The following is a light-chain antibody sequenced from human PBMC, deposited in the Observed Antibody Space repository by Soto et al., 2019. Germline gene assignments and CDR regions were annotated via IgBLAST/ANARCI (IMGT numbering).Light chain of an antibody. CDR1: SSDVGYYDY. CDR2: EVT. CDR3: SSYAGINDFV. J-gene: IGLJ1*01. V-gene: IGLV2-8*01. Sequence: QSALTQPPSASGFPGQSVTISCTGTSSDVGYYDYVSWYQQHPGKAPKLVIYEVTKRPSGVPDRVSASKSGNTASLTVSGLRAEDDADYYCSSYAGINDFVFGSGTKLTVL.